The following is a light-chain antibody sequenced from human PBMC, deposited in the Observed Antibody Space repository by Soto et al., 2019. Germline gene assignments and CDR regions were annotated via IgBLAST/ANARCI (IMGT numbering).Light chain of an antibody. J-gene: IGLJ1*01. V-gene: IGLV2-23*01. CDR1: SSDVGSYNL. CDR3: CSYAGSSTPLV. CDR2: EGS. Sequence: HSDLTQAASGSGFPGQSSSISCTGTSSDVGSYNLVSWYQQHPGKAPKLMIYEGSKRPSGVSNRFSGSKSGNTASLTISGLQAEDEADYYCCSYAGSSTPLVFGTGTKVTVL.